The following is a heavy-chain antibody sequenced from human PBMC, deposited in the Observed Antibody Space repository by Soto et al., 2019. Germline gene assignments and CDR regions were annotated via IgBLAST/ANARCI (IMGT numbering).Heavy chain of an antibody. CDR2: IYYSGST. Sequence: SETLSLTCSVSGGSINSSSYFWGWVRQPPGKGLEWIGSIYYSGSTYYNPSLRSRVTISVDTSKNQFSLKLRSVTAADTAVFYCARHYSSASRNWFDPWGQGTLVTVSS. CDR1: GGSINSSSYF. V-gene: IGHV4-39*01. J-gene: IGHJ5*02. CDR3: ARHYSSASRNWFDP. D-gene: IGHD6-19*01.